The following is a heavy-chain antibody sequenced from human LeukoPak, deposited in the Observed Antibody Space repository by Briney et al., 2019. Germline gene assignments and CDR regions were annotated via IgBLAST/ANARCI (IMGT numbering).Heavy chain of an antibody. V-gene: IGHV4-34*01. Sequence: SETLSLTCAVHGGSLSGYYWSWIRQPPGKGLEWIGEINHSGSTNYKSSLKSRVTISVDTSKNQFSLKVRSVTAADTAVYYCARRFPRVNPEYYYDSSGYYLDYWGQGILVTVSS. D-gene: IGHD3-22*01. CDR3: ARRFPRVNPEYYYDSSGYYLDY. CDR2: INHSGST. J-gene: IGHJ4*02. CDR1: GGSLSGYY.